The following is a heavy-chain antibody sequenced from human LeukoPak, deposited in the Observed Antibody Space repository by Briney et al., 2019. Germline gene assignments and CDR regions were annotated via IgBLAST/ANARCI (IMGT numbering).Heavy chain of an antibody. Sequence: ASVKVSCKASGYIFSDYYTHWVRQAPGQGLEWMGWINPNSGGTNYAQKFQGRVTMTRDTSISTAYMELSRLRSDDTAVYYCARDGGYGSGSYPDYWGQGTLVTVSS. CDR3: ARDGGYGSGSYPDY. CDR2: INPNSGGT. J-gene: IGHJ4*02. V-gene: IGHV1-2*02. CDR1: GYIFSDYY. D-gene: IGHD3-10*01.